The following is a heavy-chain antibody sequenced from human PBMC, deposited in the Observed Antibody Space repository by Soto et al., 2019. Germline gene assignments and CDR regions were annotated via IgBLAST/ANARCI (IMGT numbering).Heavy chain of an antibody. CDR3: ARDGTLPGISAAGNRYYYGMDG. Sequence: SETLSLTCTVSGGSISSYYWSWIRQPPGKGLEWIGYIYYSGSTNYNPSLKSRVTISVDTSKNQFSLKLSSVTAADTAVYYCARDGTLPGISAAGNRYYYGMDGWGQGTTVTVSS. D-gene: IGHD6-13*01. J-gene: IGHJ6*02. CDR1: GGSISSYY. V-gene: IGHV4-59*01. CDR2: IYYSGST.